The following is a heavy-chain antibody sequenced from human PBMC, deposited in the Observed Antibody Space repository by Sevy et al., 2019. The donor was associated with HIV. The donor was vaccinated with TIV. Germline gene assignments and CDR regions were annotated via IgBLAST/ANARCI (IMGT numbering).Heavy chain of an antibody. J-gene: IGHJ6*02. CDR2: ISGSGGDT. CDR3: AKDAYYKDNSGYSINQWYYAMDV. Sequence: GGSLRLSCAASGFTFSTYAMSWVRQAPGKGLEWVSVISGSGGDTYYADSVKGRFTISRDNSKNTLYLQMNSLRAEDTAVYYCAKDAYYKDNSGYSINQWYYAMDVWGQRTTVTVSS. CDR1: GFTFSTYA. V-gene: IGHV3-23*01. D-gene: IGHD3-22*01.